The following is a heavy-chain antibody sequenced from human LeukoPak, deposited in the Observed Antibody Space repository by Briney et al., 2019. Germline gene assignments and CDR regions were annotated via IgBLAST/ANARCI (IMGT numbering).Heavy chain of an antibody. D-gene: IGHD5-18*01. CDR1: GYTFTSYG. V-gene: IGHV1-2*02. CDR3: ARYTAMGLFDY. Sequence: ASVKVSCKASGYTFTSYGINWVRQAPGQGLEWMGWINPNSGGTNYAQKFQGRVTMTRDTSISTAYMELSRLRSDDTAVYYCARYTAMGLFDYWGQGTLVTVSP. J-gene: IGHJ4*02. CDR2: INPNSGGT.